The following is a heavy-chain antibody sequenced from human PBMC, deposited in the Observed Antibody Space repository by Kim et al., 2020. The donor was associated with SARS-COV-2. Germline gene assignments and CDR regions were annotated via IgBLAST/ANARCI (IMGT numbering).Heavy chain of an antibody. Sequence: GGSLRLSCAASGFTFSNFAMSWVRQAPGKGLEWVSTISGSGGSTYYADSVKGRFTISRDNSKNTLYLQMNSLRADDTALYYCSKGDCESSTCYTTASWR. CDR1: GFTFSNFA. D-gene: IGHD2-2*02. V-gene: IGHV3-23*01. CDR3: SKGDCESSTCYTTAS. J-gene: IGHJ5*01. CDR2: ISGSGGST.